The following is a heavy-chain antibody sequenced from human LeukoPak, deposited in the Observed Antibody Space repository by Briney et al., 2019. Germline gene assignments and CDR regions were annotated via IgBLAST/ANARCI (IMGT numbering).Heavy chain of an antibody. V-gene: IGHV1-18*04. CDR2: ISAYNGNT. CDR1: GYAFTDSF. D-gene: IGHD3-10*01. J-gene: IGHJ5*02. CDR3: ARGGHRRYYYTSGSAFDP. Sequence: KPGASMKVSCKASGYAFTDSFIHWVRQAPGQGLEWMGWISAYNGNTHYAQNLQGRVTMTTDTSTSTAYMELKSLRSDDTAVYYCARGGHRRYYYTSGSAFDPWGQGTLVTVSS.